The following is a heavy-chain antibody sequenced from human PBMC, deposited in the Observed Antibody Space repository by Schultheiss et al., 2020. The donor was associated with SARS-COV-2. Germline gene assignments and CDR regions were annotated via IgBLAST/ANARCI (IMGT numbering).Heavy chain of an antibody. CDR1: GGSFSGYY. D-gene: IGHD2-2*01. Sequence: SETLSLTCAVYGGSFSGYYWSWVRQSPGKGLEWIGEINHSGSTNYNPALKSRVTISVDTSKSQFSLKLSSVTAADTAVYYCAREPGSTSYAFDIWGQGTMVTVSS. V-gene: IGHV4-34*01. J-gene: IGHJ3*02. CDR2: INHSGST. CDR3: AREPGSTSYAFDI.